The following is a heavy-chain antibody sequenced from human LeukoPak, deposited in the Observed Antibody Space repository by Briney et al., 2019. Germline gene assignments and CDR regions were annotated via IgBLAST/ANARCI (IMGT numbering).Heavy chain of an antibody. V-gene: IGHV3-21*04. J-gene: IGHJ4*02. D-gene: IGHD5-18*01. CDR3: AKDIGSYGYYNY. CDR2: VSSSSSYI. CDR1: GFTFSSYS. Sequence: PGGSLRLSCAASGFTFSSYSMNWVRQAPGKGLEWVSSVSSSSSYIYYADSVKGRFTISRDNSKNSLYLQMNSLRTEDTALYYCAKDIGSYGYYNYWGQGTLVTVSS.